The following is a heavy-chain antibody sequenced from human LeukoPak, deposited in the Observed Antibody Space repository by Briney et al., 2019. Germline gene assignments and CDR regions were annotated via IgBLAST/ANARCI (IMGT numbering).Heavy chain of an antibody. D-gene: IGHD6-13*01. CDR3: ARDSSSSYYYYYYMDV. Sequence: GGSLRLSCAASGFTFSSYSMNWVRQAPGKGLEWVAVISYDGSNKYYADSVKGRFTISRDNSKNTLYLQMNSLRAEDTAVYYCARDSSSSYYYYYYMDVWGKGTTVTVSS. J-gene: IGHJ6*03. CDR2: ISYDGSNK. V-gene: IGHV3-30*05. CDR1: GFTFSSYS.